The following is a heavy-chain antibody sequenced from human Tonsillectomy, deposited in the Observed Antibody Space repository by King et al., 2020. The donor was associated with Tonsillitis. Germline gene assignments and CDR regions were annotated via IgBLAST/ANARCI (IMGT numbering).Heavy chain of an antibody. CDR1: GFTFSNYW. V-gene: IGHV3-7*03. CDR2: IKGDGSKK. CDR3: ARDGKPSDCSSYYDAYDM. Sequence: VQLVESGGGLVQPGGSLSLSCAASGFTFSNYWMTWVRQAPGRGLEWVANIKGDGSKKSYLDSVKGRFTISRDNAKNSLYLQMNSLTADDTAVYFCARDGKPSDCSSYYDAYDMWGQGTMVTVSS. J-gene: IGHJ3*02. D-gene: IGHD3-3*01.